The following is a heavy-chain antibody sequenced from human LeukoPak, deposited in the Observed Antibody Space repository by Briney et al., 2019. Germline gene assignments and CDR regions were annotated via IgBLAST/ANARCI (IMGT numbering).Heavy chain of an antibody. D-gene: IGHD3-22*01. Sequence: SETLSLTCTVSGGSISSYYWSWIRRPPGKGLEWIGYIYYSGSINYNPSLKSRVTISVDTSKNQFSLKLSSVTAADTAVYYCARVHEVPDYYDSSGYFFDYWGQGTLVTVSS. V-gene: IGHV4-59*01. CDR2: IYYSGSI. J-gene: IGHJ4*02. CDR3: ARVHEVPDYYDSSGYFFDY. CDR1: GGSISSYY.